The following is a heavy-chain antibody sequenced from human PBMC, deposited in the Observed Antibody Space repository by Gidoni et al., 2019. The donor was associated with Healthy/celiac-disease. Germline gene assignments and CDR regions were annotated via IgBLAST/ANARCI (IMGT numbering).Heavy chain of an antibody. CDR1: GYSVSSGYY. Sequence: QVQLQESGPGLVMTSETLSLTCAVSGYSVSSGYYWGWIRQPPGKGLEWIGSIYHSGSTYYNPSLKSRVTISVDTSKNQFSLKLSSVTAADTAVYYCASSFAGYFDYWGQGTLVTVSS. D-gene: IGHD3-16*01. V-gene: IGHV4-38-2*01. CDR2: IYHSGST. J-gene: IGHJ4*02. CDR3: ASSFAGYFDY.